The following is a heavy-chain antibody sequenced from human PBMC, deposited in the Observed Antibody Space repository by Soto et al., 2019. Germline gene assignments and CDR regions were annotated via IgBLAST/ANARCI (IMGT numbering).Heavy chain of an antibody. CDR2: ISYDGRNQ. J-gene: IGHJ4*02. D-gene: IGHD2-2*01. V-gene: IGHV3-30*18. Sequence: TGGSLRLSCVASGFSFSNSDMHWVRQAPGEGLEWVAVISYDGRNQYYADSVKGRFTISRDNSKNTLYLQMNSLGPEDTAVYYCAKDQYAGVLVPDALHRYWGQGTQVTVSS. CDR3: AKDQYAGVLVPDALHRY. CDR1: GFSFSNSD.